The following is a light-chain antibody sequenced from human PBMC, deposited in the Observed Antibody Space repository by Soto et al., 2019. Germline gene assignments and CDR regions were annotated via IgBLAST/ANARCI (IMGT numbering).Light chain of an antibody. J-gene: IGKJ4*01. CDR1: QSVSSN. CDR3: QQYNNWPLT. CDR2: DVS. V-gene: IGKV3D-15*01. Sequence: EIVMTQSPATLSVSPGERATPSCWSSQSVSSNLAWYQQKPGQAPRLLIYDVSTRATGIPTRFSGSGSGTEFTLTISSLQSEDVSAYYCQQYNNWPLTFGGGTKVDIK.